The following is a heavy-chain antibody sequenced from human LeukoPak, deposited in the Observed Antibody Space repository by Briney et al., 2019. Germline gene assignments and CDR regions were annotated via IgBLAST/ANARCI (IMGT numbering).Heavy chain of an antibody. D-gene: IGHD1-7*01. CDR2: ISAYNGKT. V-gene: IGHV1-18*01. Sequence: GASVKVSCKASGYTFTSYGISWVRQAPGQGLEWMGWISAYNGKTNYAQKLQGRVTMTTDTSTSTAYMELRSLRSDDTAVYYCARDRFFSGTIVREYYYYYYMDVWGKGTTVTVSS. CDR1: GYTFTSYG. J-gene: IGHJ6*03. CDR3: ARDRFFSGTIVREYYYYYYMDV.